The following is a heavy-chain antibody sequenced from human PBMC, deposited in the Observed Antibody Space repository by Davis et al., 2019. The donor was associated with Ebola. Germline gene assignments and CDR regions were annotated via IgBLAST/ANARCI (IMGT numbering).Heavy chain of an antibody. Sequence: GESLKISCAASGFTFSGHWMTWVRQAPGKGLEWVANINQDGSEKNYVDSVKGRFTISRDNAKSSLYVYMNSQRGDDTAVYYCARHHYMRIDYWGQGSVVTVSS. J-gene: IGHJ4*02. CDR3: ARHHYMRIDY. V-gene: IGHV3-7*03. CDR1: GFTFSGHW. D-gene: IGHD4-11*01. CDR2: INQDGSEK.